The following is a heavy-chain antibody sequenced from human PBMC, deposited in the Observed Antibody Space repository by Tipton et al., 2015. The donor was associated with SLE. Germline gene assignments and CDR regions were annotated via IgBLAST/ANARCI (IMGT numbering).Heavy chain of an antibody. J-gene: IGHJ4*02. D-gene: IGHD6-6*01. CDR1: GGSISSSSYY. Sequence: TLSLTCTVSGGSISSSSYYWGWIRQPPGKGLEWIGNIYYSGSTYYNPSLKSRVTISVDTSKNQFSLKLSSVTAADTAVYYCARGRIAARRAFDYWGQGTLVTVSS. CDR3: ARGRIAARRAFDY. CDR2: IYYSGST. V-gene: IGHV4-39*07.